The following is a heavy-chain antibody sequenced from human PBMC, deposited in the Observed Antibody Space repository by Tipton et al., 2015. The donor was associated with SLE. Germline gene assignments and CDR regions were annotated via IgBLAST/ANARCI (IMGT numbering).Heavy chain of an antibody. CDR1: GFTFSSYG. V-gene: IGHV3-33*01. CDR2: IWYDGSNK. CDR3: ARLRDYGDYEELLGLDY. D-gene: IGHD4-17*01. J-gene: IGHJ4*02. Sequence: RSLRLSCAASGFTFSSYGMHWVRQAPGKGLEWVAVIWYDGSNKYYADSVKGRFTISRDNSKNTLFLQMNSLRAEDTAVYYCARLRDYGDYEELLGLDYWGQGTLVTVSS.